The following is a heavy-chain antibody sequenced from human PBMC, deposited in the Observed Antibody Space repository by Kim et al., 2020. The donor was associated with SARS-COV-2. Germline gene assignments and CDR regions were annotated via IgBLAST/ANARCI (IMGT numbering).Heavy chain of an antibody. V-gene: IGHV3-7*01. Sequence: YVDAVKGRLTISRDNAKNSLYLQMSSLRAEDTAVYYGAREGTDTAMVTYWGQGTLVTVSS. J-gene: IGHJ4*02. CDR3: AREGTDTAMVTY. D-gene: IGHD5-18*01.